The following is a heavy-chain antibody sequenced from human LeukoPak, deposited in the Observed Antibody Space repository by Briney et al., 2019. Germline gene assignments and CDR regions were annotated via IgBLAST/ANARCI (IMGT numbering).Heavy chain of an antibody. CDR1: GGSISSGGYS. V-gene: IGHV4-30-2*01. CDR3: ASGGYDYGGIRGPFDI. J-gene: IGHJ3*02. CDR2: IYHSGST. D-gene: IGHD4-23*01. Sequence: PSQTLSLTCAVSGGSISSGGYSWRWIRQPPGKGLEWIGYIYHSGSTYYNPSLKSRVTISVDRSKNQFSLKLSSVTAADTAVYYCASGGYDYGGIRGPFDIWGQGTMVTVSS.